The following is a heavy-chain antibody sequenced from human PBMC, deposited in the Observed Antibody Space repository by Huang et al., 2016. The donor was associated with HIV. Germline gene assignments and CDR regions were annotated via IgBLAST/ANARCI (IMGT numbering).Heavy chain of an antibody. J-gene: IGHJ5*01. V-gene: IGHV3-23*01. D-gene: IGHD1-7*01. CDR1: RFTFSNFA. CDR3: VKDHGSGITFNYFDS. CDR2: ISVSGAIT. Sequence: EVQMLESGGGLVQPGGSLRLSCAASRFTFSNFAMHWVRQAPGMVLGLVSGISVSGAITHDSDAVKGRFTGSRDNSKNTLFLQMNSLRAEDTAVYYCVKDHGSGITFNYFDSWGQGTLVTVSS.